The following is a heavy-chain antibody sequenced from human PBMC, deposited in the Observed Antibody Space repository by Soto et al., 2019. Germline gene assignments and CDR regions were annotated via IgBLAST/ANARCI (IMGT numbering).Heavy chain of an antibody. CDR1: GSSFTTYY. Sequence: SETLSLTCALSGSSFTTYYWTWIRQLPGKGLDWIGEINNRGNTNYNPSLKSRVTISLDTSKTQFSLKLTSVTAADTAVYYCLMVTYSGLDVWGQGTTVTVSS. CDR2: INNRGNT. J-gene: IGHJ6*02. D-gene: IGHD5-18*01. CDR3: LMVTYSGLDV. V-gene: IGHV4-34*01.